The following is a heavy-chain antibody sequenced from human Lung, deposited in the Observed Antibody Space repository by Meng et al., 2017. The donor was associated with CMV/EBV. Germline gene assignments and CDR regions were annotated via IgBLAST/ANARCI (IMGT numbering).Heavy chain of an antibody. D-gene: IGHD2-2*01. V-gene: IGHV3-21*01. CDR2: ISSSSSYI. Sequence: GESLKISCAASRFTFSSYSMNWVRQAPGKGLEWVSSISSSSSYIYYADSVKGRFTISRDNAKNSLYLQMNSLRAEDTAVYYCARYQLAEDYYVMDVWGQGTXVTVYS. CDR1: RFTFSSYS. CDR3: ARYQLAEDYYVMDV. J-gene: IGHJ6*02.